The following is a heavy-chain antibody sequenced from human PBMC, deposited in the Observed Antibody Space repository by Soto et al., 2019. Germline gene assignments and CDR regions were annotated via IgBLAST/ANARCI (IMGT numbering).Heavy chain of an antibody. Sequence: LRLSCAASGLTFSSYEMNWVRQAPGKGLEWVSYISSSGSTIYYADSVKGRLTISRDNAENSLYLQMNSLRAEDTAIYYCARDQTLLGDFWSGYPASYYHYGMDVWGQGTTVTGSS. D-gene: IGHD3-3*01. CDR3: ARDQTLLGDFWSGYPASYYHYGMDV. CDR2: ISSSGSTI. CDR1: GLTFSSYE. V-gene: IGHV3-48*03. J-gene: IGHJ6*02.